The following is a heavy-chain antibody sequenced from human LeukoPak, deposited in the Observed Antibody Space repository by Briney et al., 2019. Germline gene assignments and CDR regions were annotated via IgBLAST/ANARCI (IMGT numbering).Heavy chain of an antibody. D-gene: IGHD3-10*01. CDR3: ARDLNSNLLLWFGELFGY. CDR2: IRYDGSNK. V-gene: IGHV3-30*02. CDR1: GFTFSSYG. J-gene: IGHJ4*02. Sequence: GGSLRLSCAASGFTFSSYGMHWVRQAPGKGLEWVAFIRYDGSNKYYADSVKGRLTISRDNSKNTLYLQMNSLRAEDTAVYYCARDLNSNLLLWFGELFGYWGQGTLVTVSS.